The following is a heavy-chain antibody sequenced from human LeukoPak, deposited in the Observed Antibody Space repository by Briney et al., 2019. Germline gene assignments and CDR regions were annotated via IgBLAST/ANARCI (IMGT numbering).Heavy chain of an antibody. J-gene: IGHJ4*02. CDR1: GGSISSGGYS. Sequence: SETLSLTCAVSGGSISSGGYSWSWIRQPPGKGLEWIGYIYHSGSTYYNPSLKSRVTISVDRSKNQFSLKLSSVTAADTAVYYCARSGYGSGSYTLFDYWGQGTLVTVSS. CDR2: IYHSGST. CDR3: ARSGYGSGSYTLFDY. D-gene: IGHD3-10*01. V-gene: IGHV4-30-2*01.